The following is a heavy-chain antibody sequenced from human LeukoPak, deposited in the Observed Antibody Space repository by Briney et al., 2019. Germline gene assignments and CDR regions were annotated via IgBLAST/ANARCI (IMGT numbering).Heavy chain of an antibody. J-gene: IGHJ6*02. CDR1: GFTFSSYW. Sequence: PGGSLRLSCAASGFTFSSYWMHWVRQAPGKGLVWVSRINTDLSSTTYADSVKGRFTISRDNAKNTLYLQMNSLRAEDTAVYYCAKDSPFGPGSLYYYGMDVWGQGTTVTVSS. V-gene: IGHV3-74*01. CDR3: AKDSPFGPGSLYYYGMDV. CDR2: INTDLSST. D-gene: IGHD3-10*01.